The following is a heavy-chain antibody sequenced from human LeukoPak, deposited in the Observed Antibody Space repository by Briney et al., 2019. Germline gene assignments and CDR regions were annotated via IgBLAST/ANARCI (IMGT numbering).Heavy chain of an antibody. D-gene: IGHD6-19*01. J-gene: IGHJ4*02. CDR3: ARHSGSGWQALGY. V-gene: IGHV1-18*04. CDR2: TSYNGNT. CDR1: GYTFTDYY. Sequence: ASVKVSCKASGYTFTDYYMHWVRQAPGQGFEWMGWTSYNGNTNYAQKFQDRVTMTTDTPTTTAYMELRSLESDDTAVYYCARHSGSGWQALGYWGQGTLVTVSS.